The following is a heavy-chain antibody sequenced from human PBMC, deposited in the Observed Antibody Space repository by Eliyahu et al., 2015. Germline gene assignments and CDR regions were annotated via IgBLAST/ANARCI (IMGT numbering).Heavy chain of an antibody. CDR3: ARLRGAAARKFFAFDI. J-gene: IGHJ3*02. CDR2: MFHGGGP. V-gene: IGHV4-39*01. D-gene: IGHD2-15*01. Sequence: QLQLQESGPGLVKPSETLSLTCTVSGGSLXXRNYYWGWIRQPPGKGLEWIGSMFHGGGPYINPSLKSRVTISVDTSKNQLSLKLSSMTAADTAVYYCARLRGAAARKFFAFDIWGQGTTVTVSS. CDR1: GGSLXXRNYY.